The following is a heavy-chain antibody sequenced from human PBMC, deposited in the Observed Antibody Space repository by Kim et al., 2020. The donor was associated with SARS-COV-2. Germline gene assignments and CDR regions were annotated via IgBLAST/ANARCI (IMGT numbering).Heavy chain of an antibody. D-gene: IGHD3-10*01. V-gene: IGHV3-33*01. CDR3: ARGQSLVRGVTVLNWFDP. J-gene: IGHJ5*02. Sequence: GGSLRLSCAASGFTFSSYGMHWVRQAPGKGLEWVAVIWYDGSNKYYADSVKGRFTITRDNSKNTLYLQMNSLRAEDTAVYYCARGQSLVRGVTVLNWFDPWGQGTLVTVSS. CDR2: IWYDGSNK. CDR1: GFTFSSYG.